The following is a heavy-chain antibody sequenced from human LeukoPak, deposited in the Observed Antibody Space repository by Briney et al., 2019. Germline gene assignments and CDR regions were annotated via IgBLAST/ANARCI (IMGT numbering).Heavy chain of an antibody. CDR1: GGSISSYY. J-gene: IGHJ4*02. D-gene: IGHD3-16*02. CDR2: INHSGST. Sequence: PSETLSLTCTVSGGSISSYYWSWIRQPPGKGLEWIGEINHSGSTNYNPSLKSRVTISVDTSKNQFSLKLSSVTAADTAVYYCARHIHRSVTRLGELSLHYFDYWGQGTLVTVSS. CDR3: ARHIHRSVTRLGELSLHYFDY. V-gene: IGHV4-34*01.